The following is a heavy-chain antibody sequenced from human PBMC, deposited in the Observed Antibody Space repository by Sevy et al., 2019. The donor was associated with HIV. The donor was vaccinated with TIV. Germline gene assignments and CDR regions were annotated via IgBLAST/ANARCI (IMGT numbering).Heavy chain of an antibody. CDR3: GRKYDSSGYFDY. CDR2: ISGSGGSGDKT. Sequence: GGALRLSCAASGFTFSNYAMNWVRQAPGKGLEWVSGISGSGGSGDKTNYADSVKGRFTISRDDSKNSLYLQLNSLRAEETVKYYCGRKYDSSGYFDYWGQGTLVTVSS. V-gene: IGHV3-23*01. CDR1: GFTFSNYA. D-gene: IGHD3-22*01. J-gene: IGHJ4*02.